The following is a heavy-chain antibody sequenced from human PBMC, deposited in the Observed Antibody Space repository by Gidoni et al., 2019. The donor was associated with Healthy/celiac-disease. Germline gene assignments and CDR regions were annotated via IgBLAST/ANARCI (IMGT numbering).Heavy chain of an antibody. Sequence: QVQLVQSGAEVKKPGSSVKVSCKASGGHFSSYAISWVRPAPGQGLEWMGGIIPIFGTANYAQKFQGRVTITADKSTSTAYRELSSLGSEDTAVDYCASTGGYGVRGVILDYLDYWGEGTLVTVSS. CDR2: IIPIFGTA. CDR1: GGHFSSYA. J-gene: IGHJ4*02. V-gene: IGHV1-69*06. D-gene: IGHD3-10*01. CDR3: ASTGGYGVRGVILDYLDY.